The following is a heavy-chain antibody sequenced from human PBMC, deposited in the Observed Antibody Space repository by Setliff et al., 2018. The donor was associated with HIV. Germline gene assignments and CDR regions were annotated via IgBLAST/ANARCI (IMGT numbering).Heavy chain of an antibody. Sequence: GGSLRLSCAASSFTFNKAWMNWVRQAPGKGLEWIARVKSERDGGTVDYAAPVKGRFTISRDDSKNTLYLQMNSLKTEDTAIYYCTTKPPAADFQHWGQGTLVTVSS. CDR2: VKSERDGGTV. D-gene: IGHD2-2*01. CDR1: SFTFNKAW. V-gene: IGHV3-15*07. J-gene: IGHJ1*01. CDR3: TTKPPAADFQH.